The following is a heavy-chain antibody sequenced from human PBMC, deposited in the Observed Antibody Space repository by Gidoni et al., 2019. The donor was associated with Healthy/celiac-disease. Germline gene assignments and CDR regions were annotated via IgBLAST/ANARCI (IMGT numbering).Heavy chain of an antibody. D-gene: IGHD2-21*02. J-gene: IGHJ3*02. Sequence: QVQLVQSGAEVKKTRASVTVSCQTSGSTFTSHGISWVRQAPGQGLEWMGWIIAYNGNTNYAQNLQGKVTMTTDTSTSTAYMELRSLRSDDTAVYYCASSLGAYCGGDCYHDAFDICGQGTMVTVSS. CDR1: GSTFTSHG. CDR3: ASSLGAYCGGDCYHDAFDI. V-gene: IGHV1-18*01. CDR2: IIAYNGNT.